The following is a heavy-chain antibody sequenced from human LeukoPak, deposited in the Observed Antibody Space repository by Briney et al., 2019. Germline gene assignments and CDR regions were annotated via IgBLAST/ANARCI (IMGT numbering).Heavy chain of an antibody. D-gene: IGHD5-24*01. CDR1: GGTFSSYA. Sequence: SVKVSCKASGGTFSSYAISWVRQAPGQGLEWMGGIIPIFGTANYAQKFQGRVTITADESTSTAYMELRSLRSDDTAVYYCARHPGERWLQLPNWFDPWGQGTLVTVSS. CDR2: IIPIFGTA. V-gene: IGHV1-69*13. J-gene: IGHJ5*02. CDR3: ARHPGERWLQLPNWFDP.